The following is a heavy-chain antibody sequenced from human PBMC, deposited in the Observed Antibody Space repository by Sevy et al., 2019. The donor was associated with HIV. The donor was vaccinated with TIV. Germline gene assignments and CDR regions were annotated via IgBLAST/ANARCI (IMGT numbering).Heavy chain of an antibody. CDR1: GFTFSSYW. V-gene: IGHV3-7*01. D-gene: IGHD6-25*01. CDR3: ARVRPRDWFDP. Sequence: GGSLRLSCAASGFTFSSYWMSWVRQAPGKGLEWVANIKQDGSEKYYVDSVKGGFTISRDNAKNSLYLQMNSLRAEDTAVYYCARVRPRDWFDPWGQGTLVTVSS. J-gene: IGHJ5*02. CDR2: IKQDGSEK.